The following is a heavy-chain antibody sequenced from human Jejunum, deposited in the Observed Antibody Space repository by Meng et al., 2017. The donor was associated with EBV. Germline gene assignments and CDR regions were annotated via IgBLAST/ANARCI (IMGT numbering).Heavy chain of an antibody. CDR2: ISAGSGDT. J-gene: IGHJ4*02. D-gene: IGHD6-13*01. CDR3: ARGSSWNRGDY. V-gene: IGHV1-3*01. CDR1: GYTLTNYA. Sequence: QVPHVQSGAVVKKPGASVKVSCKASGYTLTNYALHWGRQAPGQGLEWMGYISAGSGDTKNSQKFQGRVTFTRDTSASTVYMKLSSLRSEDTAMYYCARGSSWNRGDYWGQGTLVTVSS.